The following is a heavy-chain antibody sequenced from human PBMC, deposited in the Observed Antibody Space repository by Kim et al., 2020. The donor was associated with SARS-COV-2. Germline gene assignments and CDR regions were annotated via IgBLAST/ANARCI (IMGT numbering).Heavy chain of an antibody. D-gene: IGHD3-3*02. V-gene: IGHV1-2*02. J-gene: IGHJ4*02. CDR3: ARHYDY. Sequence: PHSGGTSDAKKFQGRVTMTRDTSISTAYMELSRLKFDDTAVYYCARHYDYWGQGTLVTVSS. CDR2: PHSGGT.